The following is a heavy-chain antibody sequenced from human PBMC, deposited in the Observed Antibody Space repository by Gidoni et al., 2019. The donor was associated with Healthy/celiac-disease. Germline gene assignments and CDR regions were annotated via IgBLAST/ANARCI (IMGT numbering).Heavy chain of an antibody. CDR2: ISYDGSNK. Sequence: QVQLVESGGGVVQPGRFLRLPCASSGFTFSSYGMHWVRQAPGKGLEWVAVISYDGSNKYYADSVKGRFTISRDNSKNTLYLQMNSLRAEDTAVYYCAKEGSRSGSLDYWGQGTLVTVSS. J-gene: IGHJ4*02. CDR1: GFTFSSYG. D-gene: IGHD3-10*01. V-gene: IGHV3-30*18. CDR3: AKEGSRSGSLDY.